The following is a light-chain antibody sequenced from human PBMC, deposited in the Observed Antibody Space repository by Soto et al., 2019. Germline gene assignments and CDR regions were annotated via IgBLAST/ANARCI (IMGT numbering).Light chain of an antibody. CDR3: QQYDSWTRT. J-gene: IGKJ1*01. CDR2: GSS. CDR1: DSVAGH. V-gene: IGKV3-15*01. Sequence: EIQMTQSPATLSVSTTERATLSCRASDSVAGHLAWYQQIPGQAPRRLIHGSSIRATGIPVRFSGSGYGTEFTLTISSLQSEDFAVYYCQQYDSWTRTFGQGTKVDIK.